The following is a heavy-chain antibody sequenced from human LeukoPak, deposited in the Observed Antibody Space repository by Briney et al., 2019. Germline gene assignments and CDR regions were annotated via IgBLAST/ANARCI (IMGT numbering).Heavy chain of an antibody. CDR1: GYSFTSXX. CDR2: IDPSDSYT. J-gene: IGHJ4*02. V-gene: IGHV5-10-1*01. Sequence: GESLRISCKGSGYSFTSXXXXXXRQMPGKGXXWMGRIDPSDSYTXXXXXXXGHVXISADKSISTAYLQRSSLKASDTAMYYCARLVNGSWADYWGQGALVTVSS. CDR3: ARLVNGSWADY. D-gene: IGHD2-2*01.